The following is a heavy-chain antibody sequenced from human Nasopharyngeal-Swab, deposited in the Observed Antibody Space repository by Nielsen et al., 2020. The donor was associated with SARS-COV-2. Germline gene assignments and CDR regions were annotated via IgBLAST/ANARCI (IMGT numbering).Heavy chain of an antibody. D-gene: IGHD3-3*01. CDR3: TSSVPAITIFGVVIPSQFDY. V-gene: IGHV3-48*02. J-gene: IGHJ4*02. CDR2: ISSSSSTI. Sequence: GESLKISCAASGFTFSSYSMNWVRQAPGKGLEWVSYISSSSSTIYYADSAKGRFTISRDNAKNSLYLQMNSLRDEDTAVYYCTSSVPAITIFGVVIPSQFDYWGQGTLVTVSS. CDR1: GFTFSSYS.